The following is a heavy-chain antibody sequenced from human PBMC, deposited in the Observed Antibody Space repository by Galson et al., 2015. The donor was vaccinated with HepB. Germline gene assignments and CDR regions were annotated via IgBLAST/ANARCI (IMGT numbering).Heavy chain of an antibody. J-gene: IGHJ4*02. CDR2: IYHGGNT. V-gene: IGHV4-4*02. Sequence: TLSLTCDVSGASISSSNWWSWVRQPPGKGLEWIGDIYHGGNTNYNPSLKSRVTMSVDKSNNQFSMQLSSVTAADTAVYYCARDLDHAGSCYFDYWGQGTLVTVSS. CDR1: GASISSSNW. D-gene: IGHD1-26*01. CDR3: ARDLDHAGSCYFDY.